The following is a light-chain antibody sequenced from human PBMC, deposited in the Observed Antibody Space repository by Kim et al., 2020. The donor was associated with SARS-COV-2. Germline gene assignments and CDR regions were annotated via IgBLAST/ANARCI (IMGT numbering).Light chain of an antibody. CDR2: RNN. Sequence: PTATLTCTGNGNNVGNQGATWLQQHQGHPPKLLSYRNNNRPSGISERLSASRSGNTASLTITGLQPEDEADYYCSAWDSRLSAWVFGGGTQLTVL. CDR3: SAWDSRLSAWV. J-gene: IGLJ3*02. CDR1: GNNVGNQG. V-gene: IGLV10-54*01.